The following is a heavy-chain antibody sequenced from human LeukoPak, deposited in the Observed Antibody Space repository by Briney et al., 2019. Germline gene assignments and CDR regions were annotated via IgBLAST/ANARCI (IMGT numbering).Heavy chain of an antibody. J-gene: IGHJ4*02. CDR2: IYYSGST. Sequence: SETLSLTCTVSGGSISSYYWSWTRQPPGKGLEWIGYIYYSGSTNYNPSLKSRVTISVDTSKNQFSLKLSPVTAADTAVYYCARGIVGATTVAFLDYRGQGTLVTVSS. V-gene: IGHV4-59*01. D-gene: IGHD1-26*01. CDR3: ARGIVGATTVAFLDY. CDR1: GGSISSYY.